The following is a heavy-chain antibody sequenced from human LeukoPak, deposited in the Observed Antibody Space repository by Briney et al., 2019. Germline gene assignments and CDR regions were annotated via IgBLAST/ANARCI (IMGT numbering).Heavy chain of an antibody. Sequence: AGGSLRLSCAASGFTFSSYWMSWVRQAPGKGLEWAANMNRDGSEKNYVDSIKGRFTISRDNAASSLYLQMNSLRVEDTAVYYCARDGGIIRFGGQDVWGQGTTVIVS. CDR2: MNRDGSEK. J-gene: IGHJ6*02. V-gene: IGHV3-7*01. CDR3: ARDGGIIRFGGQDV. D-gene: IGHD3-16*01. CDR1: GFTFSSYW.